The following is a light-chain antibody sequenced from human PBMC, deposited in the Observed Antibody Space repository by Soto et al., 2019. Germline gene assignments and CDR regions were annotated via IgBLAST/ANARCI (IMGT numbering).Light chain of an antibody. Sequence: QPVLTQSSSASASLGSSVKLTCSLSSGHSSYIIAWHQQQPGKAPRCLMKLEGIGSYNKGSGVPDRFSGSSSGADRCLTISTLPFEAEADYYCETWDSNTWVFDGGTKLTVL. CDR3: ETWDSNTWV. J-gene: IGLJ3*02. CDR1: SGHSSYI. V-gene: IGLV4-60*02. CDR2: LEGIGSY.